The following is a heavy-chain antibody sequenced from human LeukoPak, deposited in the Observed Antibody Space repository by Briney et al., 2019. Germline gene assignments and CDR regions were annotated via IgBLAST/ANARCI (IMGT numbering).Heavy chain of an antibody. CDR3: VRDGFLGALLLPLDY. V-gene: IGHV3-30-3*01. J-gene: IGHJ4*02. CDR2: ISYDGSNK. D-gene: IGHD3-3*01. CDR1: GFTFSSYA. Sequence: VVQPGRSLRLSCAASGFTFSSYAMHWVRQAPGKGLEWVAVISYDGSNKYYADSVKGRFTISRDNSKNTLYLQMNSLRVEDTAVYYCVRDGFLGALLLPLDYWGQGTLVTVSS.